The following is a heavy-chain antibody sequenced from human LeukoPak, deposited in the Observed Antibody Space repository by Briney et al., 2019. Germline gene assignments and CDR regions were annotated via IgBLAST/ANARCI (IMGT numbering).Heavy chain of an antibody. D-gene: IGHD3-10*01. Sequence: GGSLRLSCAASGFTFSSYWMHWVRQAPGKGLVWVSRINSDGSSTSYADSVKGRFTISRDNAKNTLYLQMNSLRAEDAAVYYCARVSYYYGSGSYRPTAVYYFDYWGQGTLVTVSS. J-gene: IGHJ4*02. CDR1: GFTFSSYW. CDR2: INSDGSST. V-gene: IGHV3-74*01. CDR3: ARVSYYYGSGSYRPTAVYYFDY.